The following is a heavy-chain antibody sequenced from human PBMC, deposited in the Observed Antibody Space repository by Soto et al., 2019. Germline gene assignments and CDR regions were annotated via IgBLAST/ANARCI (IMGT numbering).Heavy chain of an antibody. J-gene: IGHJ6*03. Sequence: PGESLKISCKGSGYSFTSYWIGWVRQMPGKGLEWKGIIYPGDSDTRYSPSFQGQVTISADKSISTAYLQWSSLKASDTAIYYCVRHYSSSWYSYYYYYYMDVWGKGTTVTVSS. CDR1: GYSFTSYW. CDR3: VRHYSSSWYSYYYYYYMDV. D-gene: IGHD6-13*01. CDR2: IYPGDSDT. V-gene: IGHV5-51*01.